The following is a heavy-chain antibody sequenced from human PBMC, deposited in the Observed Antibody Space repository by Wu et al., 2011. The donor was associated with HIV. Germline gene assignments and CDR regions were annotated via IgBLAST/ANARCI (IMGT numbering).Heavy chain of an antibody. Sequence: QVQLMQSGTEVKKPGASVKVSCKASGYTFINYGISWVRQAPGQGLEWMGWISPYNGDTNYAQRLQDRLTMTTDTSTSTAFMELRSLRSDDTAMYYCARNRAAASDRYYFEYVGPGNPGHRLL. CDR3: ARNRAAASDRYYFEY. CDR2: ISPYNGDT. V-gene: IGHV1-18*01. CDR1: GYTFINYG. J-gene: IGHJ4*02. D-gene: IGHD6-13*01.